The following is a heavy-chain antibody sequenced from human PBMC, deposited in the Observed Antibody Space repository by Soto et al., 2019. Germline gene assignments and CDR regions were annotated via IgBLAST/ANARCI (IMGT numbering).Heavy chain of an antibody. J-gene: IGHJ4*02. Sequence: QVQLVQSGAEVQNPGASLKVSCKASGYRFTDYGIHWVRQVPGQTLEWMGWIVADNGDTKYSQKFQGGVTFTRDTAATTAYMELSSLRYEDTAVYYCARGSNPFHYWGQGTPVTVSS. V-gene: IGHV1-3*01. D-gene: IGHD4-4*01. CDR1: GYRFTDYG. CDR3: ARGSNPFHY. CDR2: IVADNGDT.